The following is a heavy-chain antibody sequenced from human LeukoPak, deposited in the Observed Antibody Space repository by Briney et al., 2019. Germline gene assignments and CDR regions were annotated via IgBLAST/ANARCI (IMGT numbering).Heavy chain of an antibody. J-gene: IGHJ4*02. V-gene: IGHV3-48*01. Sequence: GGSLRLSCAASGFSFSSYSMNWVRQAPGRGLEWISYISSGSRTIFYADSVKGRFTISRDNAKNSLYLLMDSLRADDTAVYYCARDFSGGDLDYWGQGTLVTVSS. CDR2: ISSGSRTI. D-gene: IGHD2-21*01. CDR1: GFSFSSYS. CDR3: ARDFSGGDLDY.